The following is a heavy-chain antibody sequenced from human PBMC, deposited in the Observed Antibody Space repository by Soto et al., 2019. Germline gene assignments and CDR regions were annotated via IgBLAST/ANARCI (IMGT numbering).Heavy chain of an antibody. J-gene: IGHJ6*03. V-gene: IGHV4-59*12. CDR1: GGSISSYY. CDR3: ARGYKRYYGSGSYYSYYYYMDV. CDR2: IYHSGST. D-gene: IGHD3-10*01. Sequence: SETLSLTCTVSGGSISSYYWSWIRQPPGKGLEWIGEIYHSGSTNYNPSLKSRVTISVDTSKNQFSLKLSSVTAADTAVYYCARGYKRYYGSGSYYSYYYYMDVWGKGTTVTVSS.